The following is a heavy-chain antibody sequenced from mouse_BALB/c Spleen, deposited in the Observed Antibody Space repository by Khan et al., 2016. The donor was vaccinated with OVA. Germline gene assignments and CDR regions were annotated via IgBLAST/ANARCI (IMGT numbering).Heavy chain of an antibody. CDR2: ISTYYGDT. Sequence: QVQLQQSGAELVRPGVSVKISCKGSGYTFTDYVMHWVKQSHAKSLEWIGVISTYYGDTTHNQKFKGKATMTVDKSSSTAYMEFARLTSEDSAIYYCGRGRGEYSFAYWGQGTLVTVSA. CDR1: GYTFTDYV. V-gene: IGHV1S137*01. J-gene: IGHJ3*01. D-gene: IGHD2-12*01. CDR3: GRGRGEYSFAY.